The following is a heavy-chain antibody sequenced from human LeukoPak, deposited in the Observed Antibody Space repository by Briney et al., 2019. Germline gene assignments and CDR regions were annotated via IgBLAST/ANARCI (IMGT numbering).Heavy chain of an antibody. V-gene: IGHV4-59*01. J-gene: IGHJ3*02. Sequence: SETVSLTCSVSGGTISSYYWSWIRQPPGKGLEWIGYIYYSGSTNYNPSLKSRVTISVDTSKNQFSLKLSSVTAADTAVYYCASVWYDAFDIWGQGTMVTVSS. D-gene: IGHD3-10*01. CDR1: GGTISSYY. CDR2: IYYSGST. CDR3: ASVWYDAFDI.